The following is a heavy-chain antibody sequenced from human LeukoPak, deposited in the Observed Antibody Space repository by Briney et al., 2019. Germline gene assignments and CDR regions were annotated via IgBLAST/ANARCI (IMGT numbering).Heavy chain of an antibody. Sequence: GGSLRLSCAPSLFTFSYYVMYWVRQAPGDGLDWVAVVWHDESYICGADSVEGRLTISRDISKNRGYIQMNSLRVEDTAKYYCANVVQYTASTGTGLDYWGQGTMVTVSS. J-gene: IGHJ3*01. V-gene: IGHV3-33*06. D-gene: IGHD6-13*01. CDR2: VWHDESYI. CDR1: LFTFSYYV. CDR3: ANVVQYTASTGTGLDY.